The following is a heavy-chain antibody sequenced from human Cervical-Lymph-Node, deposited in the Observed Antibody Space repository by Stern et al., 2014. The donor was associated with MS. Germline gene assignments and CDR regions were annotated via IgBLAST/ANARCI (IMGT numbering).Heavy chain of an antibody. Sequence: VQLVESGGGLVQPGGSLRLSCAASGFTFSSYWMHWVRQAPGKGLGWVSRINSDGSSTSYADSVKGRFTISRDNAKNTLYLQMNSLRAEDTAVYYCARGIVGANIVDPWGQGTLVTVSS. CDR3: ARGIVGANIVDP. V-gene: IGHV3-74*02. D-gene: IGHD1-26*01. J-gene: IGHJ5*02. CDR2: INSDGSST. CDR1: GFTFSSYW.